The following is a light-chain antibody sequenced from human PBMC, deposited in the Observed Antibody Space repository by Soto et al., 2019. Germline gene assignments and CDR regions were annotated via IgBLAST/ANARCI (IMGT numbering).Light chain of an antibody. Sequence: DIQMTQSPSSLSASVGDRVTITCRASQRISSYLNWYQQKPGKAPKLLIYAASSLQSGVPSRFSGSGSETDFTLTISSLQPEDFATYYCQQSYTTPWTFGQGTKVEIK. CDR1: QRISSY. V-gene: IGKV1-39*01. J-gene: IGKJ1*01. CDR3: QQSYTTPWT. CDR2: AAS.